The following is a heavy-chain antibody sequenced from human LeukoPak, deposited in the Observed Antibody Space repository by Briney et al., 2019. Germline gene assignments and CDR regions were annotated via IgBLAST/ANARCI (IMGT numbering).Heavy chain of an antibody. CDR2: ITSSSSYI. CDR1: GFTFSSYS. V-gene: IGHV3-21*01. CDR3: ARDSYYDTTEGCCFDL. D-gene: IGHD3-22*01. Sequence: GGSLRLSCAASGFTFSSYSMNWVRQAPGKGLEWVSSITSSSSYIYYADSVKGRFTISRDNAKNSLYLQMNSLRAEHTAVYYCARDSYYDTTEGCCFDLWGRGTLVTVSS. J-gene: IGHJ2*01.